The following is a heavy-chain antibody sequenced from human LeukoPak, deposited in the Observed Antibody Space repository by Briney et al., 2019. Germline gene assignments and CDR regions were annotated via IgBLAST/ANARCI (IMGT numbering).Heavy chain of an antibody. Sequence: PSETLALICTVSGGSISSAAYYWGWIRQSPGKGLEWIGSIYYNGDSYYNPSLKSRVAIFVDTSRDQFSLDLYYVTAADTALYYCARHISANTGYFDSCGQGTLVTVSS. CDR2: IYYNGDS. CDR3: ARHISANTGYFDS. J-gene: IGHJ4*02. V-gene: IGHV4-39*01. CDR1: GGSISSAAYY.